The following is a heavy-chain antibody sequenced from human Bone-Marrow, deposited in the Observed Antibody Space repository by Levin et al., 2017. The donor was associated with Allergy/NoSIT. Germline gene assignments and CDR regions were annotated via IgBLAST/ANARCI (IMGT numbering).Heavy chain of an antibody. CDR1: GGSFTNYI. CDR2: ILPIVNSA. V-gene: IGHV1-69*02. CDR3: ARLAGDSGDFEPRVRDYYYFYMDV. D-gene: IGHD4-17*01. Sequence: TGGSLRLSCKASGGSFTNYIFAWVRQAPGQAFEWMGSILPIVNSANYAQRFQGRVTITADKFTNTVYMEMNSLSSEDTAIYYCARLAGDSGDFEPRVRDYYYFYMDVWGKGTSVIVS. J-gene: IGHJ6*03.